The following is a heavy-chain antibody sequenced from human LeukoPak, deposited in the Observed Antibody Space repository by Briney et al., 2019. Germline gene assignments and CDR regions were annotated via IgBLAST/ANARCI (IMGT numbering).Heavy chain of an antibody. CDR3: ARDRLPHYYFDY. J-gene: IGHJ4*02. V-gene: IGHV3-33*01. Sequence: PGGSLRLSCAASGFTFSSYGTHWVRQAPGKGLEWVAVIWYDGSNKYYADSVKGRFTISRDNSKNTLYLQMNSLRAEDTAVYYCARDRLPHYYFDYWGQGTLVTVSS. CDR2: IWYDGSNK. CDR1: GFTFSSYG.